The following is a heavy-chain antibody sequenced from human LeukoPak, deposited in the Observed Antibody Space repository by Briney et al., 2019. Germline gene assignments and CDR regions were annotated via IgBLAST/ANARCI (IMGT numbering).Heavy chain of an antibody. CDR3: ASTERCSTTCPLDY. D-gene: IGHD2-2*01. CDR1: GGSFRGYY. Sequence: TPSETLSLTCAVYGGSFRGYYWSWIRQPPGKGLEWIGEITHSGSTNYNPSLKSRVTISLDTSMKKFSLKLNSVTAADTAVYYCASTERCSTTCPLDYWGQGTLVTVSS. J-gene: IGHJ4*02. V-gene: IGHV4-34*01. CDR2: ITHSGST.